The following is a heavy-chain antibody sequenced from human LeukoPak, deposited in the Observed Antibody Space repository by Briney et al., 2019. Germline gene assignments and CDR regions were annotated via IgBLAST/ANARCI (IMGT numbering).Heavy chain of an antibody. V-gene: IGHV3-30-3*01. J-gene: IGHJ4*02. D-gene: IGHD5-18*01. Sequence: GALRLSCAASGFTFSSYAMHWVRQAPGKGLEWVAVISYDGSNKYYADSVRGRFTSSRDNSKSTLYLQMNSLKTEDTAVYYCARDPTAMATGPFDFWGQGALVTVSS. CDR2: ISYDGSNK. CDR1: GFTFSSYA. CDR3: ARDPTAMATGPFDF.